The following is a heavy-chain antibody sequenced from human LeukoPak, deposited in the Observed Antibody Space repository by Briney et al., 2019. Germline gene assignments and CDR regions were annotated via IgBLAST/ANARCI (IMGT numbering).Heavy chain of an antibody. CDR3: ARLLVGDEVVDY. J-gene: IGHJ4*02. CDR1: GYTFTGYY. D-gene: IGHD1-26*01. CDR2: INPNSGGT. V-gene: IGHV1-2*02. Sequence: ASVKVSCKASGYTFTGYYMHWVRQAPGQGLEWMGWINPNSGGTNYAQKFQGRVTMTRDTSISTAYMELSRLRSDDTAVYYCARLLVGDEVVDYWGQGTLVTVSS.